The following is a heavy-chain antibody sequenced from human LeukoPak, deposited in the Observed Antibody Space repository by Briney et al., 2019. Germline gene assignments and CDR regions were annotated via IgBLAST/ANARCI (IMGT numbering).Heavy chain of an antibody. D-gene: IGHD3-22*01. V-gene: IGHV4-4*02. CDR3: ARKQTYYYDSSGYYLFDY. Sequence: SETLSLTCAVSGVSISSSNWWSWVRQPPGKGLEWIGEIYHSGSTNYNPSLKSRVTISVDKSKNQFSLKLSSVTAADTAVYYCARKQTYYYDSSGYYLFDYWGQGTLVTVSS. CDR1: GVSISSSNW. J-gene: IGHJ4*02. CDR2: IYHSGST.